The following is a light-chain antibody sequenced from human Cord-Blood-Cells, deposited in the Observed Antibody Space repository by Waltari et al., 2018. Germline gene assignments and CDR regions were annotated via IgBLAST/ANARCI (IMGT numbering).Light chain of an antibody. Sequence: DIQMTQSPSTLSASVGDRVTITCRASQRISSWLAWYQQKPGKAPKLLIYDASSLESGVPSRFSGSGSGTEFTLTISSLQPDDFATYYCQQYSSYSLTFGQGTKVEIK. CDR2: DAS. V-gene: IGKV1-5*01. CDR1: QRISSW. J-gene: IGKJ1*01. CDR3: QQYSSYSLT.